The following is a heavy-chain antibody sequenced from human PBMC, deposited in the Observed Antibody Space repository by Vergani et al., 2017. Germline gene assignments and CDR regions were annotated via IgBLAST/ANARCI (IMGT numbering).Heavy chain of an antibody. V-gene: IGHV4-39*01. CDR1: GGSISSGGYY. J-gene: IGHJ2*01. CDR2: IYNSGNG. Sequence: QVQLQESGPGLVKPSQTLSLTCAVSGGSISSGGYYWSWIRQPPGKGLEWIGSIYNSGNGDSSSSLKSRVTISADTSKNQFSLRLTSVTAADTAVYYCASGKYYSXSTSHFRGRYFDVWGRGTLVTVPS. CDR3: ASGKYYSXSTSHFRGRYFDV. D-gene: IGHD3-16*01.